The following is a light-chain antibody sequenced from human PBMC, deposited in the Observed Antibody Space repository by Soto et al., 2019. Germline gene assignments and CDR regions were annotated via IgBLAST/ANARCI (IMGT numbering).Light chain of an antibody. V-gene: IGKV1-9*01. CDR1: QDIRSY. J-gene: IGKJ4*01. CDR3: QQRNGAPRT. CDR2: IAS. Sequence: IKLTQPPSFLSAAVGDQCTITFLASQDIRSYLAWYQQKPGKAPNLLIYIASTLQSGVPSRFSGSGSGTEFTLTISSLQHEDFATYYRQQRNGAPRTVGGGTRV.